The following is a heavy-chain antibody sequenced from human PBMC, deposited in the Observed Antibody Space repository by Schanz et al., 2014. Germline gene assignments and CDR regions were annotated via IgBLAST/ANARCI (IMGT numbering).Heavy chain of an antibody. D-gene: IGHD6-6*01. CDR3: GSGISRSYIDF. J-gene: IGHJ4*02. CDR1: GGTFSSDT. V-gene: IGHV1-69*02. Sequence: QVQLVQSGAEVKKPGASVKVSCKASGGTFSSDTFSWVRQAPGQGLEWMGRIVPIAGITNYAQRFQGRVTITADKSSDTAYMELSSLSSEDTAAYCSGSGISRSYIDFWGQGTLITVSS. CDR2: IVPIAGIT.